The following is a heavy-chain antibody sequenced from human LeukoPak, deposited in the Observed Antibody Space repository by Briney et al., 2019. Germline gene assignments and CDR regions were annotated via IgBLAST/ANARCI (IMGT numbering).Heavy chain of an antibody. Sequence: SETLSLTCTVSGGSISSGSYYWSWIRQPAGKGLEWIGRIYTSGSTNYNPSLKSRVTISVDTSKNQFSLKLSSVTAADTAVYYCARGEYSSSSTVGPFDYWGQGTLVTVSS. J-gene: IGHJ4*02. CDR2: IYTSGST. D-gene: IGHD6-6*01. V-gene: IGHV4-61*02. CDR3: ARGEYSSSSTVGPFDY. CDR1: GGSISSGSYY.